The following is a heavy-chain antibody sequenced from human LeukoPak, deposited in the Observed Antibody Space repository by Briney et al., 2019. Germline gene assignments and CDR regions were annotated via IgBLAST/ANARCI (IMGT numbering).Heavy chain of an antibody. Sequence: SETLSLTCAVSGYSISSGYNWGWIRQPPGKGLEWIGSIYHTGSTYYNPSLQSRVTISLDSPKNQFSLKLTSVTAADTAVYYCASGGTAVVMALTYYFDTWGQGTPVTVSS. CDR3: ASGGTAVVMALTYYFDT. J-gene: IGHJ4*02. CDR1: GYSISSGYN. V-gene: IGHV4-38-2*01. CDR2: IYHTGST. D-gene: IGHD3-22*01.